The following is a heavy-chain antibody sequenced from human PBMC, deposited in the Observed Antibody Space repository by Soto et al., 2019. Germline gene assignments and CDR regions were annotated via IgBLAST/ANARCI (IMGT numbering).Heavy chain of an antibody. V-gene: IGHV3-21*01. CDR1: GFTFSSYS. CDR3: ARDRGSGYYYPIDY. Sequence: LRLSCAASGFTFSSYSMNWVRQAPGKGLEWVSSISSSSSYIYYADSVKGRFTISRDNAKNSLYLQMNSLRAEDTAVYYCARDRGSGYYYPIDYWGQGTLVTVSS. J-gene: IGHJ4*02. CDR2: ISSSSSYI. D-gene: IGHD3-22*01.